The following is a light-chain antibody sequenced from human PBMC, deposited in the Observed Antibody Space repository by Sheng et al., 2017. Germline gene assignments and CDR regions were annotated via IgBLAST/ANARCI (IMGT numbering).Light chain of an antibody. V-gene: IGLV3-1*01. Sequence: SYELTQPPSVSVSPGQTASITCSGDKLGDKYACWYQQKPGQSPVLVIYQDNKRPSGIPERFSGSNSGNTATLTISGTQAMDEADYYCQAWDSNTDDVVFGGGTKLTVL. J-gene: IGLJ2*01. CDR1: KLGDKY. CDR3: QAWDSNTDDVV. CDR2: QDN.